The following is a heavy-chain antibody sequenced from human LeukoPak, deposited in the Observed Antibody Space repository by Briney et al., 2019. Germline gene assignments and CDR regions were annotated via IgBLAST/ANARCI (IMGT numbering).Heavy chain of an antibody. CDR1: GDSISSSDYY. CDR3: ARGGVQWLARNWFDP. Sequence: SETLSLTCTVSGDSISSSDYYWGWIRQPPGKGLEWIANIYYSGTTYYNPSLKSRVTISVDSSKNQFSLKLSSVTAADTAVYYCARGGVQWLARNWFDPWGQGTLVTVSS. J-gene: IGHJ5*02. CDR2: IYYSGTT. V-gene: IGHV4-39*07. D-gene: IGHD6-19*01.